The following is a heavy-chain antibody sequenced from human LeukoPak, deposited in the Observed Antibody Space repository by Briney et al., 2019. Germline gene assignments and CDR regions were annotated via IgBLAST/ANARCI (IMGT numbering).Heavy chain of an antibody. D-gene: IGHD2-2*02. Sequence: SETLSLTCTVSGDSISSFYWSWIRQPPGKGLEWIGYIYYSGSTNYNPSLKSRVTISVDTSKNQFSLKLSSVTAADTAVYYCARMGYCSSTSCYMQDYYYYMDVWGKGTTVTVSS. CDR1: GDSISSFY. V-gene: IGHV4-59*01. CDR2: IYYSGST. J-gene: IGHJ6*03. CDR3: ARMGYCSSTSCYMQDYYYYMDV.